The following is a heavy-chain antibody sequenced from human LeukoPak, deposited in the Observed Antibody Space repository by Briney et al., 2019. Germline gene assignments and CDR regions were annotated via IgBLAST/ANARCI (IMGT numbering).Heavy chain of an antibody. J-gene: IGHJ4*02. CDR2: IIPIFGTA. D-gene: IGHD5-18*01. Sequence: SVKVSCKASGGTFSSYAISWVRQAPGQGLAWMGGIIPIFGTANYAQKFQGRVTITADESTSTAYMELSSLRSEDTAVYYCAREGYSYGVLPEYYFDYWGQGTLVTVSS. CDR3: AREGYSYGVLPEYYFDY. V-gene: IGHV1-69*13. CDR1: GGTFSSYA.